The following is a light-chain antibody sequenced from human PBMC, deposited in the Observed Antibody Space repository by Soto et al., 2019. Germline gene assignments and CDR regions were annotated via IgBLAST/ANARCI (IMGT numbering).Light chain of an antibody. CDR2: DGS. CDR1: SSDVGGYNS. Sequence: QSALTQPGSVSGSPGQSITISCTGTSSDVGGYNSVSWYQQHPGKAPKLMIYDGSERPSGVSNRFSGSKSGNTASLTFSGLQGEGGALLCCSSYSGNPRYVFGGGTKLTVL. J-gene: IGLJ2*01. CDR3: SSYSGNPRYV. V-gene: IGLV2-11*01.